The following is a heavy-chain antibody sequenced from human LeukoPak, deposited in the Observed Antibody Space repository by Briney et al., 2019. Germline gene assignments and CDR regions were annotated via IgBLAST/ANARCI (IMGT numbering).Heavy chain of an antibody. V-gene: IGHV3-9*01. CDR2: ISYSSETI. CDR3: AKDRGGGSQLGDAYDV. J-gene: IGHJ3*01. D-gene: IGHD5-24*01. CDR1: GFPFDEHA. Sequence: GGSLRLSRAASGFPFDEHAMHWVRHAPGKGLEWVSGISYSSETIGYVDSVKGRFTISRDNVRKSLYLQMNSLRIEDTALYYCAKDRGGGSQLGDAYDVWGQGTMVSVSS.